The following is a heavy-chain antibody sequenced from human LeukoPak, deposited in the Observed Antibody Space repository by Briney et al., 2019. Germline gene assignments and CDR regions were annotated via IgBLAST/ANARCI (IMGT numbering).Heavy chain of an antibody. Sequence: SETLSLTCAVYSGSFSGYYWSWIRQPPGKGLEWIGEINHSGSTNYNPSLKSRVTISVDTSKNQFSLKLSSVTAADTAVYYCARNEWELLYYFDYWGQGTLVTVSS. CDR3: ARNEWELLYYFDY. CDR1: SGSFSGYY. CDR2: INHSGST. V-gene: IGHV4-34*01. J-gene: IGHJ4*02. D-gene: IGHD1-26*01.